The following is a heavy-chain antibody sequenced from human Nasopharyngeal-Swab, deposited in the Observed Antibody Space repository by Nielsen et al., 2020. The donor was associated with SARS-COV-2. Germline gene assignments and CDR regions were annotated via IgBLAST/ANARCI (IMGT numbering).Heavy chain of an antibody. D-gene: IGHD3-10*01. J-gene: IGHJ6*02. Sequence: GESLKISCAASGFTFSSYGMHWVRQAPGKGLEWVAVISYDGSNKYYADSVKGRFTISRDNSKSTLYLQMNSLRAEDTAVYYCAKATGGFGMDVWGQGTTVTVSS. CDR1: GFTFSSYG. V-gene: IGHV3-30*18. CDR3: AKATGGFGMDV. CDR2: ISYDGSNK.